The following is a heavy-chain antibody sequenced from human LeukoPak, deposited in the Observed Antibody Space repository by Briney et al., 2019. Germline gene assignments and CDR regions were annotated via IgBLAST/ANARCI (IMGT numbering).Heavy chain of an antibody. V-gene: IGHV4-39*01. CDR1: GGSISSSSYY. CDR2: IYHSGST. J-gene: IGHJ4*02. CDR3: AKILTGYLFDY. Sequence: SETLSLTCTVSGGSISSSSYYWGWIRQPPGKGLEWIGSIYHSGSTYYNPSLKSRVTISVDTSKNQFSLKLSSVTAADTAVYYCAKILTGYLFDYWGQGTLVTVSS. D-gene: IGHD3-9*01.